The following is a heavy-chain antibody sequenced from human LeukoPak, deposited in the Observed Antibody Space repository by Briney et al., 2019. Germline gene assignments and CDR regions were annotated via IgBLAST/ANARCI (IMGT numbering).Heavy chain of an antibody. CDR3: AKGRSRAPLVVVITTIDY. Sequence: PGGSLRLSCAASGFTFSSYAMSWVRQAPGKGLEWVSAISGSGGSTYYADSVKGRFTISRDNSKNTLYLQINSLRAEDTAVYYCAKGRSRAPLVVVITTIDYWGQGTLVTVS. J-gene: IGHJ4*02. CDR1: GFTFSSYA. D-gene: IGHD3-22*01. V-gene: IGHV3-23*01. CDR2: ISGSGGST.